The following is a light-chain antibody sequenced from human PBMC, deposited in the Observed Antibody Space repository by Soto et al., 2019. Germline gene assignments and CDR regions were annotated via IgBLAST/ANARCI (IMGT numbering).Light chain of an antibody. J-gene: IGLJ3*02. CDR3: ATWDDSLNAWV. Sequence: QSVLTQPPSASGTPGQRVTISCSGSNSNIGSKAVIWYQRLPGTAPTLLIYSDHQRPSGVPDRFSGSKSGTSASLAISGLQSDDEADYFCATWDDSLNAWVFGGGTKVTVL. CDR1: NSNIGSKA. CDR2: SDH. V-gene: IGLV1-44*01.